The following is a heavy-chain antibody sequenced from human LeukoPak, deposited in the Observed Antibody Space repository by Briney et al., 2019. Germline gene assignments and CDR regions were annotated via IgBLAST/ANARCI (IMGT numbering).Heavy chain of an antibody. J-gene: IGHJ4*02. CDR1: GFTFSSYA. D-gene: IGHD2-2*01. V-gene: IGHV3-23*01. Sequence: GGSLRLSCAASGFTFSSYAMSWVRQAPGKGLEWVSAISGSGGSTYYADSVKGRFTISRDNSKNTLYLQMNSLRAEDTAVYCCAKVPSVYCSSTSCYLDYWGQGTLVTVSS. CDR2: ISGSGGST. CDR3: AKVPSVYCSSTSCYLDY.